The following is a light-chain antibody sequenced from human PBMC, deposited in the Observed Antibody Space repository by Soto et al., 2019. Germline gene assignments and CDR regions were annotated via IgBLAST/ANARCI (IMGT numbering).Light chain of an antibody. J-gene: IGLJ1*01. CDR2: EVS. Sequence: QSGLTQPASVSGSPGQSITISFTGTSSDVCGYNYVSWYQQHPGKAPKLMIYEVSNRPSGVSNRFSGSKSGNTASLTISGLQAEDEADYHCSSYTSSSTLYVFGTGTKVTVL. CDR1: SSDVCGYNY. CDR3: SSYTSSSTLYV. V-gene: IGLV2-14*01.